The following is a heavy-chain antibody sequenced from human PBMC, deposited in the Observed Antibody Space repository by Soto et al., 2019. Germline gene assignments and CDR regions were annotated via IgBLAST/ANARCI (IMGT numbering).Heavy chain of an antibody. J-gene: IGHJ4*02. D-gene: IGHD3-22*01. CDR3: AKGAGSSAYSPFGY. CDR1: VGFFSGYY. Sequence: SETLSLTCAVYVGFFSGYYWTWIRQPPGTGLEWIGEINHSGSTNYNPSLNSRVTISVDTSKNQFSLKLSSVTAADTAVYYCAKGAGSSAYSPFGYWGEGTLVTVCS. CDR2: INHSGST. V-gene: IGHV4-34*01.